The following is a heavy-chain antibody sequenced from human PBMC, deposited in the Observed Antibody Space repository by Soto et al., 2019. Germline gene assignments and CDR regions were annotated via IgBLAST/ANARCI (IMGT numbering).Heavy chain of an antibody. CDR2: IIPILGIA. J-gene: IGHJ6*03. V-gene: IGHV1-69*02. Sequence: ASVKVSCKDSGGTFSSYTSSWVRQAPGQGLEWMGRIIPILGIANYAQKLQGRVTITADKSTSTAYMELSSLRSEDTAVYYCARGAARQDYYYYYMDVWGKGTTVTVSS. CDR3: ARGAARQDYYYYYMDV. D-gene: IGHD6-6*01. CDR1: GGTFSSYT.